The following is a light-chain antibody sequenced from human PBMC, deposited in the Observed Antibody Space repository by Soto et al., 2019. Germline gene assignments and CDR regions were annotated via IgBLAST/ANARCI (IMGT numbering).Light chain of an antibody. CDR2: NAV. Sequence: EIVMTQSPATLSVSPGERATLSCRASQGIGVTLAWYQQKPGQTPRLLIYNAVTRATGVPARFSGSGSGTDFTLTINSLQSEDFAVYYCQRCNDWPLTFGGGTKVDIK. V-gene: IGKV3-15*01. J-gene: IGKJ4*01. CDR3: QRCNDWPLT. CDR1: QGIGVT.